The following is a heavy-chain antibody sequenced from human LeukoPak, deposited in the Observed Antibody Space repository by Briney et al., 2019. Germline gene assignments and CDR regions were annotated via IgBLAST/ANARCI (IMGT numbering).Heavy chain of an antibody. CDR2: IYHSGST. J-gene: IGHJ5*02. Sequence: SETLSLTCTVSGYSISSDDYWGWIRQPPGRGLEWIGSIYHSGSTYYNPSLKSRVTISVDTSKNQFSLRLSSVTAADTAVYYCARLKANWFDPWGQGNLVTVSS. V-gene: IGHV4-38-2*02. CDR3: ARLKANWFDP. CDR1: GYSISSDDY.